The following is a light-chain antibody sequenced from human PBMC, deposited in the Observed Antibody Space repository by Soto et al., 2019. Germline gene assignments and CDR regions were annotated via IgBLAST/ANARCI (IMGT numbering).Light chain of an antibody. J-gene: IGLJ1*01. CDR1: SSDVGGYNY. CDR3: SSYAGSSNV. Sequence: QSALTPPPSASGSPGQSVADSCTGTSSDVGGYNYVSWYQQHPGKAPKLMIYEVNKRPSGVPDRFSGSKSGSTASLTVSGLQAEDEADYFCSSYAGSSNVFGTGTKLTVL. V-gene: IGLV2-8*01. CDR2: EVN.